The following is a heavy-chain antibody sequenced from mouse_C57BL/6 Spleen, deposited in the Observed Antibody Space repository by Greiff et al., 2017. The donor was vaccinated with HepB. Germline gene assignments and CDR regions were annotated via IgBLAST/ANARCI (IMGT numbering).Heavy chain of an antibody. CDR2: IYPGGGST. CDR3: ARYPGLYYYAMDY. Sequence: QVQLQQPGAELVKPGASVKMSCKASGYSFTSYRITWVKQRTGQGLEWIGDIYPGGGSTNYNEKFKSKATLTVDTSSSTAYMQLSSLTSADSAVYYYARYPGLYYYAMDYWAQVTSFTDSS. V-gene: IGHV1-55*01. CDR1: GYSFTSYR. J-gene: IGHJ4*01.